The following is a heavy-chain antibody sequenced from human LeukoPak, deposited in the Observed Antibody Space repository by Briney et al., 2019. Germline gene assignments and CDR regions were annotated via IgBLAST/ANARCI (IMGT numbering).Heavy chain of an antibody. CDR2: IYYTGAT. D-gene: IGHD2-21*01. CDR1: GGSVSGYY. CDR3: ARHDAVPVIRRGFDF. V-gene: IGHV4-59*08. Sequence: SETLYLTCSVSGGSVSGYYWSWIRQPPGKGLERIGYIYYTGATLYSPSLKSRVTMSLDTSDNQISLKLSSVTAADTAVYYCARHDAVPVIRRGFDFWGQGTLVTVSS. J-gene: IGHJ4*02.